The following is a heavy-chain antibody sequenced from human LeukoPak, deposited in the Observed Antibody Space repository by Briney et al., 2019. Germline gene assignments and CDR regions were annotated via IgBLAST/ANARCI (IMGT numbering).Heavy chain of an antibody. D-gene: IGHD3-10*01. CDR1: GDSISSNRYY. J-gene: IGHJ4*02. V-gene: IGHV4-39*07. CDR3: ARVGRHYGSGSYADF. CDR2: IYYSGGT. Sequence: SETLSLTCTVSGDSISSNRYYWGWIRQPPGKGLEWIGSIYYSGGTYYNPSLKSRVSISVDTSNNQFSLKLSSVTAADTAVYYCARVGRHYGSGSYADFWGQGTLVTVSS.